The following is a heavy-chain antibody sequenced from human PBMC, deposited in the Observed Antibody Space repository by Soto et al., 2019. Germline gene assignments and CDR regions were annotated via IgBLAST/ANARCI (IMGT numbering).Heavy chain of an antibody. Sequence: QVQLVQSGAEVKKPGASVKVSCKASGYTFTSYGISWVRQAPGQGLEWMGWISAYNGNTNYAQKLQGRVTMTTDTATSTAYMELRSLRSDDTAVYCCARDQADGDYEDAFDIWGQGTMVTVSS. CDR2: ISAYNGNT. CDR3: ARDQADGDYEDAFDI. D-gene: IGHD4-17*01. J-gene: IGHJ3*02. V-gene: IGHV1-18*01. CDR1: GYTFTSYG.